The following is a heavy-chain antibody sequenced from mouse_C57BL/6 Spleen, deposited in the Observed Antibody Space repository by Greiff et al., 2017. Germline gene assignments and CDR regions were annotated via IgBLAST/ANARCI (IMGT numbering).Heavy chain of an antibody. V-gene: IGHV1-72*01. J-gene: IGHJ3*01. Sequence: QVQLQQPGAELVKPGASVKLSCKASGYTFTSYWMHWVKQRPGRGLEWIGRIGPNSGGTNYNEKFKSKATLTVDKPSSTAYMQLISLTSEDSAVYYCASYDGYFSWFAYWGQGTLVTVSA. CDR3: ASYDGYFSWFAY. CDR2: IGPNSGGT. D-gene: IGHD2-3*01. CDR1: GYTFTSYW.